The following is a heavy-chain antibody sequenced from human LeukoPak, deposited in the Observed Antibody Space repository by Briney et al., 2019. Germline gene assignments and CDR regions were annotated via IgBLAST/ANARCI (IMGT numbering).Heavy chain of an antibody. CDR3: ATERLDYGDYVLYYGMDV. V-gene: IGHV1-24*01. D-gene: IGHD4-17*01. J-gene: IGHJ6*02. CDR1: GYTLTELS. CDR2: FDPEDGET. Sequence: ASVKVSCKVSGYTLTELSMHWVRQAPGKGLEGMGGFDPEDGETIYAQKFQGRVTMTEDTSTDTAYMELSSLRSEDTAVYYCATERLDYGDYVLYYGMDVWGQGTTVTVSS.